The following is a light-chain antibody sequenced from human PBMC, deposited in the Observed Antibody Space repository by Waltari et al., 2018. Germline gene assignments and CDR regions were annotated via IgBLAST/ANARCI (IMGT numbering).Light chain of an antibody. CDR1: RSDLGGYNY. V-gene: IGLV2-14*01. CDR2: DVA. J-gene: IGLJ2*01. CDR3: ASYTTTRTVV. Sequence: QSALTQPASVSGSPGQSITISCTGTRSDLGGYNYVSWYQQHPGKAPKLMIFDVARWPSGVSNRFSGSKSGNTASLTISGLQAEDEADYYCASYTTTRTVVFGGGTKVTVL.